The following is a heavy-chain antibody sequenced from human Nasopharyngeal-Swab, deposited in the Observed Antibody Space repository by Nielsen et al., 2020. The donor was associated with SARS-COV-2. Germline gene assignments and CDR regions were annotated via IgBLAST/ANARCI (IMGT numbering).Heavy chain of an antibody. J-gene: IGHJ5*02. CDR3: ARGSQGTRWS. CDR1: GDSVSSNTAD. CDR2: TWYRSKLHY. D-gene: IGHD2-15*01. Sequence: SETLSLTCAISGDSVSSNTADWSWIRQSPSRGLEWLGRTWYRSKLHYDYAEYVKSRITINPDTTKYQFYLQLNAVTPEDTAVYYCARGSQGTRWSWGQGTLVTVSP. V-gene: IGHV6-1*01.